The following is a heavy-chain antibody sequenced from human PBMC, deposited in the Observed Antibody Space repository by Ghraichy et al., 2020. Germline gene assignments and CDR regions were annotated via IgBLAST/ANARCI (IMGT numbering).Heavy chain of an antibody. CDR3: AKGVVAATLTNFDY. CDR1: GFTFSSYA. Sequence: GESLNISCAASGFTFSSYAMSWVRQAPGKGLEWVSAISGSGGSTYYADSVKGRFTISRDNSKNTLYLQMNSLRAEDTAVYYCAKGVVAATLTNFDYWGQGTLVTVSS. D-gene: IGHD2-15*01. CDR2: ISGSGGST. V-gene: IGHV3-23*01. J-gene: IGHJ4*02.